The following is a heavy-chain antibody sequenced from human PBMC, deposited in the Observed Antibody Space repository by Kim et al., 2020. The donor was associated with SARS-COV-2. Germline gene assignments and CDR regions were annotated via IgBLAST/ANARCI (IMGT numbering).Heavy chain of an antibody. D-gene: IGHD4-17*01. Sequence: YADSVKGRFTSSSDNSKNTLYLQMNSLRAEATAVYYCARNGKTYGDPLDYWGQGTLVTVSS. V-gene: IGHV3-33*01. J-gene: IGHJ4*02. CDR3: ARNGKTYGDPLDY.